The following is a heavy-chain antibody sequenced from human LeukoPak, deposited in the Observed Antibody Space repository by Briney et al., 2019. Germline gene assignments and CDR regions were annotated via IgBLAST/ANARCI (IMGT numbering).Heavy chain of an antibody. D-gene: IGHD5-18*01. Sequence: GGSLRLSCAASGFTFSSYAMSWVRQAPGKGLEWVSAISGSGGTTYSADSVKGRFSISRDNSKNTLYLQMNSLRVDDTAVYYCARQSDVDTAMFRWYYFDYWGQGTLVTVSS. CDR3: ARQSDVDTAMFRWYYFDY. CDR1: GFTFSSYA. V-gene: IGHV3-23*01. J-gene: IGHJ4*02. CDR2: ISGSGGTT.